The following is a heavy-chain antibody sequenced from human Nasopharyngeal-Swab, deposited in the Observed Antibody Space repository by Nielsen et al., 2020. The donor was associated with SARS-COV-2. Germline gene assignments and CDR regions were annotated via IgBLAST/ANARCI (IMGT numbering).Heavy chain of an antibody. V-gene: IGHV3-48*01. Sequence: GESLKISCAASGFTLSSNSMNWVRQAPGKGLEWVSYISSSSSTKYNADSVKGRFTISRDNAKNSLYLQMNSLRAEDTAVYYCAREAQTGYSSGWRYYYYGMDVWGQGTTVTVSS. CDR1: GFTLSSNS. CDR2: ISSSSSTK. CDR3: AREAQTGYSSGWRYYYYGMDV. J-gene: IGHJ6*02. D-gene: IGHD6-19*01.